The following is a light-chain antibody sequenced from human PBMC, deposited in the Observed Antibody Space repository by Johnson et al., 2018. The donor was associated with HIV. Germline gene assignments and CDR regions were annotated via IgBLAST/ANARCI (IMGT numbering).Light chain of an antibody. CDR2: DTN. Sequence: QSVLTQPPSVSAAPGQKVTISCSGSSSNIGNNYVSWYQQLPGTAPKLLIYDTNKRPSGIPDRFSGSKSGTSATLGITGLQTGDEADYYCGTWDSSLSAGYVFGTWTKVTVL. CDR3: GTWDSSLSAGYV. V-gene: IGLV1-51*01. J-gene: IGLJ1*01. CDR1: SSNIGNNY.